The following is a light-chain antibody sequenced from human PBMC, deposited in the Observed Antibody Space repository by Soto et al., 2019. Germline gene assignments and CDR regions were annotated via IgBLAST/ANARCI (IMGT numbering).Light chain of an antibody. CDR1: QSVSSSY. V-gene: IGKV3-20*01. CDR3: QQYGSSPWT. J-gene: IGKJ1*01. CDR2: GAS. Sequence: EIVLTQSPGTLSLSPGERSTLSFSSSQSVSSSYLAWYQQKPGQAPTLLIYGASTRATGIPDRFSGSGSGTDFTLTISRLEPEDFAVYYCQQYGSSPWTFGQGTKVDIK.